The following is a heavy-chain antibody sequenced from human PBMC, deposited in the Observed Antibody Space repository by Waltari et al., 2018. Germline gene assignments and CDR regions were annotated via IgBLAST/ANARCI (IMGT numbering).Heavy chain of an antibody. CDR1: GYTFTSYY. D-gene: IGHD3-22*01. J-gene: IGHJ4*02. V-gene: IGHV1-46*01. CDR3: ARNPYYYDSSGYSLDY. Sequence: QVQLVQSGAEVKKPGASVKVSCKASGYTFTSYYMHWVRQAPGQGLEWMGIINPSGGSTSYAQKCQGRVTMTRDTSTSTVYMELSSLRSEDTAVYYCARNPYYYDSSGYSLDYWGQGTLVTVSS. CDR2: INPSGGST.